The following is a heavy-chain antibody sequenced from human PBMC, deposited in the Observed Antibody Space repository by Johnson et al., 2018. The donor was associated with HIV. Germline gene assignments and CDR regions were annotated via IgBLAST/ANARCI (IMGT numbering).Heavy chain of an antibody. CDR3: AKDGTIEYAFDI. V-gene: IGHV3-74*01. D-gene: IGHD3-3*01. J-gene: IGHJ3*02. CDR2: INSDGSST. CDR1: GFTLSSYW. Sequence: VQLVESGGGVVQPGRSLRLSCAASGFTLSSYWMHWVRQAPGKGLVWVSRINSDGSSTSYADSVKGRFTISRDNAKNTLYLQLNSLRAEDTALYYCAKDGTIEYAFDIWGQGTMVTVSS.